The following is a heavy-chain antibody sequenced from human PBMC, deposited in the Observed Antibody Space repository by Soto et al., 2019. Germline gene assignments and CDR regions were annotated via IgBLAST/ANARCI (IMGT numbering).Heavy chain of an antibody. Sequence: QVQLVHSGAEVKKPGASVNVSCKASGYKFTSYTISWVRQAPGQGLEWMGWISANNGNTDFAQKFQGRVTMTTDTSTNTAYRELRSLRSDDTAMYYCARSVPWFDPWGQGTLVIVSS. V-gene: IGHV1-18*01. D-gene: IGHD6-6*01. CDR2: ISANNGNT. J-gene: IGHJ5*02. CDR3: ARSVPWFDP. CDR1: GYKFTSYT.